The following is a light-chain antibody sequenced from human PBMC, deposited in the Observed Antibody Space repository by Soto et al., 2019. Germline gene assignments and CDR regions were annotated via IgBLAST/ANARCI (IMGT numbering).Light chain of an antibody. V-gene: IGKV3-20*01. CDR2: GAS. CDR1: QSVSSSY. Sequence: EIVLTQSPGTLSLSPGERATLSCRASQSVSSSYLAWYQQKPGQAPRLLIYGASIRATGIPDRFSGSGSGTDFPLIISRLDPEDFAVYYCQQYVRSPLTFGGGTKVEIK. J-gene: IGKJ4*01. CDR3: QQYVRSPLT.